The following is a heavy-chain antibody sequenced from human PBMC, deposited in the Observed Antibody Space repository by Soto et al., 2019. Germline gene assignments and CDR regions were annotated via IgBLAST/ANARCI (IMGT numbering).Heavy chain of an antibody. CDR3: ARKGAAASYAHYYMDV. D-gene: IGHD6-13*01. Sequence: QVLLQESGPGLVKPSETLSLTCTVSGGSISPYYWSWIRQSPGKGLEWIGYVYYAGNTNYNPSLESGVTISVDASRNQFSLKLTSLTAADTAVYYCARKGAAASYAHYYMDVWGSGTTVTVSS. CDR2: VYYAGNT. CDR1: GGSISPYY. V-gene: IGHV4-59*01. J-gene: IGHJ6*03.